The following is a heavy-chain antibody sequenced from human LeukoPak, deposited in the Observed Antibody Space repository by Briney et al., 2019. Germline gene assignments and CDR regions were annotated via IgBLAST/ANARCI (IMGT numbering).Heavy chain of an antibody. CDR2: IKSKTDGGTT. CDR3: TTGPIHCSSTSCSY. Sequence: GGSLRLSCAASGFTFSNAWMSWVRQAPGKGLEWVGRIKSKTDGGTTDYAVPVKGRFTISIDDSKNTLYLQMNSLKTEDTAVYYCTTGPIHCSSTSCSYWGQGTLVTVSS. J-gene: IGHJ4*02. V-gene: IGHV3-15*01. CDR1: GFTFSNAW. D-gene: IGHD2-2*01.